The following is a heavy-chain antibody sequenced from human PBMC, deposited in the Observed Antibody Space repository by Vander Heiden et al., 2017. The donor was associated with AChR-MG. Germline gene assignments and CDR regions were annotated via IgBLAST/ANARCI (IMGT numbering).Heavy chain of an antibody. CDR1: GFTFTGYA. D-gene: IGHD2-15*01. CDR2: ISGSGRDR. V-gene: IGHV3-23*01. Sequence: EVQLLEPGGALVQPGGSLSLSYAASGFTFTGYAMSWVRQTPGKGLEWVSFISGSGRDRDYADSVKGRFTISRDNSRDTLYLQMNSLRAEDTALYYCAKKERPALVATREVYFDSWGQGTLVTVSS. CDR3: AKKERPALVATREVYFDS. J-gene: IGHJ4*02.